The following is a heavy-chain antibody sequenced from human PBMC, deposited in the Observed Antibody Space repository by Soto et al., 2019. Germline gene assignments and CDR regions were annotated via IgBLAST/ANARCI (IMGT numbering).Heavy chain of an antibody. J-gene: IGHJ5*02. V-gene: IGHV4-4*02. Sequence: SETLSLTCAVSGGSISSSNWWSWVRQPPGKGLEWIGEIYHSGSTNYNPSLKSRVTISVDKSKNQFSLKLSSVTAADTAVYYCARDFVGGVINNWFDPWGQGTLVTVS. D-gene: IGHD3-10*01. CDR1: GGSISSSNW. CDR3: ARDFVGGVINNWFDP. CDR2: IYHSGST.